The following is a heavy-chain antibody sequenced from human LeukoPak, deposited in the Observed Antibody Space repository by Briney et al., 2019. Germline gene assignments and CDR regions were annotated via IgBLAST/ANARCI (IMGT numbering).Heavy chain of an antibody. D-gene: IGHD4-23*01. J-gene: IGHJ3*02. Sequence: GGSLRLSCAASGFTFSSYAMSWVRQAPGKGLEWVSAISGSGGSTYYADAVQGRFTISSDNSKNTLYLQMNSLRAEDTAVYYFAKDLGNDYGGNSDAFDIWGQGTMVTVSS. CDR3: AKDLGNDYGGNSDAFDI. CDR2: ISGSGGST. CDR1: GFTFSSYA. V-gene: IGHV3-23*01.